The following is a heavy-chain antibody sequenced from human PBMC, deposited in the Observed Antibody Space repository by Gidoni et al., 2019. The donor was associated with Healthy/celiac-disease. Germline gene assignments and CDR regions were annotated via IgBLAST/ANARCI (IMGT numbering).Heavy chain of an antibody. CDR1: GFTFSSYG. CDR3: AKGGRDGDYFLG. CDR2: ISYDGSNK. V-gene: IGHV3-30*18. Sequence: QVQLVESGGGVVQPGRALRRSCAASGFTFSSYGMHWVRQAPGQGLEWVAVISYDGSNKYYADSVKGRFTISRDNSKNTLYLQMNSLRAEDTAVYYCAKGGRDGDYFLGWGQGTLVTVSS. J-gene: IGHJ4*02. D-gene: IGHD4-17*01.